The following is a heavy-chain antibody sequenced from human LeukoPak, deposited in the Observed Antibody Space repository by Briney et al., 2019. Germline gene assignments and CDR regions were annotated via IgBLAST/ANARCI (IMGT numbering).Heavy chain of an antibody. V-gene: IGHV3-9*01. D-gene: IGHD3-3*01. Sequence: GGSLRLSCAASGFTFSSYAMHWVRQAPGKGLEWVSGISWNSGSIGYADSVKGRFTISRDNAKNSLYLQMNSLRAEDTALYYCAKSTIFGVVTPNFYYYGMDVWGQGTTVTVSS. CDR1: GFTFSSYA. CDR3: AKSTIFGVVTPNFYYYGMDV. CDR2: ISWNSGSI. J-gene: IGHJ6*02.